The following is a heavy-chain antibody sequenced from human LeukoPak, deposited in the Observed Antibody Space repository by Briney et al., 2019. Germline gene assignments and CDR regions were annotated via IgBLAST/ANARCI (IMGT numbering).Heavy chain of an antibody. CDR3: ARDLSTSGTYHTRFDY. J-gene: IGHJ4*02. Sequence: PGGSLRLSCAASGFTFSSYWMHWVRQAPGKGLVWVSHINSDGSTTRYADSAKGRFTISRDNAKNTLYLQMNSLRAEDTAVYYCARDLSTSGTYHTRFDYWGQGTLVTVSS. V-gene: IGHV3-74*01. D-gene: IGHD3-10*01. CDR2: INSDGSTT. CDR1: GFTFSSYW.